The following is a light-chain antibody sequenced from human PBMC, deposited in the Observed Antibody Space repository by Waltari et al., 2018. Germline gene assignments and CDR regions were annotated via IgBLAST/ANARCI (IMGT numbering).Light chain of an antibody. CDR1: QTITTY. Sequence: IQLTQSPSSLSASVGDRVAITCRATQTITTYLAWYQQKPGKAPKLLIHSTSTLETGVPSRFSGSGSGTDFTLTISSLQPEDFATYYCQQLYNYPLTFGGGTMVQIK. J-gene: IGKJ4*01. V-gene: IGKV1-9*01. CDR3: QQLYNYPLT. CDR2: STS.